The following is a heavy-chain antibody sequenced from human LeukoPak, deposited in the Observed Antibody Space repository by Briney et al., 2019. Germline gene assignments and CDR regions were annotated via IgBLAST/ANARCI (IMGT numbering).Heavy chain of an antibody. J-gene: IGHJ4*02. Sequence: GGSLRLSRSASGFTFKKYAMHWVRQAPGKGLEYVSAINSNGGRTYYADSVKGRFTISRDNSKNTLSLQMSSLRVEDTAVYYCVKDLYYDNSGYYSGAFDYWGQGTLVTVSS. D-gene: IGHD3-22*01. CDR1: GFTFKKYA. CDR2: INSNGGRT. V-gene: IGHV3-64D*06. CDR3: VKDLYYDNSGYYSGAFDY.